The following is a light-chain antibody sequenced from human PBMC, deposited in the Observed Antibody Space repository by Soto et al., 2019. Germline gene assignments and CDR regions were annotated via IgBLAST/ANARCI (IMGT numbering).Light chain of an antibody. Sequence: DIQMTQSPSSLSASVGDRVTITCRASQSISSYLNWYQQKPGKAPKLLIYAASSLQSGVPSRFSGSGSGTDFTLTIGSLQPEDLATYSWRSSHSTPPTFGRGT. V-gene: IGKV1-39*01. CDR2: AAS. CDR3: RSSHSTPPT. J-gene: IGKJ1*01. CDR1: QSISSY.